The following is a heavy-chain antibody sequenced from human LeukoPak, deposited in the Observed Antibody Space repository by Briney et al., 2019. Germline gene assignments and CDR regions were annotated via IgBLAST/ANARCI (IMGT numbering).Heavy chain of an antibody. V-gene: IGHV3-11*04. Sequence: GGSLRLSCAASGFTFSDYYMSWIRQAPGKGLEWVSYISSSGSTIYYADSVKGRFTISRDNAKYSLYLQMNSLRAEDTAVYYCARDRAAMVIDYWGQGTLVTVSS. CDR2: ISSSGSTI. CDR3: ARDRAAMVIDY. CDR1: GFTFSDYY. J-gene: IGHJ4*02. D-gene: IGHD5-18*01.